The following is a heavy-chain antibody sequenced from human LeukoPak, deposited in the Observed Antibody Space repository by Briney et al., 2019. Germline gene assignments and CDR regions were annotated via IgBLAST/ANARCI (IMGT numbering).Heavy chain of an antibody. D-gene: IGHD5-18*01. CDR3: ARGYSYGLPDY. Sequence: SETLSLTCAVYGGSFSGYYWSWVRQPPGEGLEWIGEIYHSGSTNYNPSLKSRVTISVDKSKNQFSLKLSSVTAADTAVYYCARGYSYGLPDYWGQGTLVTVSS. CDR1: GGSFSGYY. V-gene: IGHV4-34*01. CDR2: IYHSGST. J-gene: IGHJ4*02.